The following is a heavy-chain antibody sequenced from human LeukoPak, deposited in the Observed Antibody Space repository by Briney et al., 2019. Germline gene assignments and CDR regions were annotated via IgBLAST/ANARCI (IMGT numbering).Heavy chain of an antibody. Sequence: ASVKVSCKASGDTFSNHPINWVRQAPGQGLEWMGGIIPIFGTANYAQKFQGRVTITADKSTSTAYMELSSLRSEDTAVYYCARDGWYYYGSGSPYYYYYYMDVWGKGTTVTVSS. CDR2: IIPIFGTA. CDR1: GDTFSNHP. CDR3: ARDGWYYYGSGSPYYYYYYMDV. D-gene: IGHD3-10*01. J-gene: IGHJ6*03. V-gene: IGHV1-69*06.